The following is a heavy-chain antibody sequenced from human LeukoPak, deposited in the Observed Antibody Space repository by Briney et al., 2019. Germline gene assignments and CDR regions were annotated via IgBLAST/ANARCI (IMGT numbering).Heavy chain of an antibody. D-gene: IGHD1-26*01. V-gene: IGHV4-39*07. Sequence: SETLSLTCTVSGGSISSSSYYWGWIRQPPGKGLEWIGSIYYSGSTYYNPSLKSRVTISVDTSKNQFSLKLSSVTAADTAVYYCARTYSGSLRDAFDIWGQGTMVTVSS. CDR3: ARTYSGSLRDAFDI. CDR2: IYYSGST. CDR1: GGSISSSSYY. J-gene: IGHJ3*02.